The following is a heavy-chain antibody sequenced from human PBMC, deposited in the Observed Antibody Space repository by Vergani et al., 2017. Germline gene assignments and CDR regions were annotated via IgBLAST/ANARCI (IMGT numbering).Heavy chain of an antibody. CDR3: VKVAGDYDNVSDY. CDR2: LTGGGGST. V-gene: IGHV3-23*01. J-gene: IGHJ4*02. CDR1: GFTFSTYA. Sequence: EVQLLESGGSLKQPGGSVRLSCAASGFTFSTYAMHWVRQAPGKGLEWVSALTGGGGSTYYAASFKGRFVISRDNSRDTLYLQMNNLRPEDPATYYCVKVAGDYDNVSDYWGQGTLVTVSS. D-gene: IGHD3-16*01.